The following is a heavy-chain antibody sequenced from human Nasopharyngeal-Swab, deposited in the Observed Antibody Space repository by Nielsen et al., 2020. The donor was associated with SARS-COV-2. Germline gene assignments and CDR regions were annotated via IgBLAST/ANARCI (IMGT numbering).Heavy chain of an antibody. CDR2: ISGSGGST. CDR1: GFTFSSYA. D-gene: IGHD6-13*01. V-gene: IGHV3-23*01. J-gene: IGHJ4*02. Sequence: GESLKISCAASGFTFSSYAMSWVRQAPGKGLEWVSAISGSGGSTYYADSVKGQFTISRDNSKNTLYLQMNSLRAEDTAVYYCAKDVGSGQQLALYYFDYWGQGTLVTVSS. CDR3: AKDVGSGQQLALYYFDY.